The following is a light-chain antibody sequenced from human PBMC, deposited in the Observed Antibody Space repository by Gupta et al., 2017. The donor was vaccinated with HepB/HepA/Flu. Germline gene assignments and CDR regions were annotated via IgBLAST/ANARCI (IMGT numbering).Light chain of an antibody. V-gene: IGKV1-9*01. Sequence: DIQLTQSPSFLSASVGVRVTITCRASQAITSYLAWYQQKPGQAPKLLIAAASTLESGAPSRFSGSGSGTEFTLTSSSLQHEDFETYYGQQLNRYTFGGGTKVEIK. CDR2: AAS. J-gene: IGKJ4*01. CDR1: QAITSY. CDR3: QQLNRYT.